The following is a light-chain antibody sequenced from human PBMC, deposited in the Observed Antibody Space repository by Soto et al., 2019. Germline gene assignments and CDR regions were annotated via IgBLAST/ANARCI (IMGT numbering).Light chain of an antibody. CDR2: TAS. Sequence: DIQMTQSPSSLSASVGDRVTITCRASQTISNYLNWYQQKPGKAPKLLIFTASTLQSGVPSRFSGSGSGTDFTLTISSLQPEDFATYYCQQSYTTPLGFGGGTKVDIK. J-gene: IGKJ4*01. V-gene: IGKV1-39*01. CDR1: QTISNY. CDR3: QQSYTTPLG.